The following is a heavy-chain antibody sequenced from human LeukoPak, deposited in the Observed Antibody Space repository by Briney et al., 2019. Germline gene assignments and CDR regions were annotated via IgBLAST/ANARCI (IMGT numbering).Heavy chain of an antibody. J-gene: IGHJ4*02. V-gene: IGHV3-23*01. CDR1: AFSFSSYA. CDR2: ISGSDGST. Sequence: GGSLRLSCAASAFSFSSYAMSWVRQAPGKGLEWVSAISGSDGSTYYADSVKGRFTISRDNSKNTLYLQMNGQTAEDTAVYYCAKLSVIVVVVGTFTHWGRGTLVTVSS. D-gene: IGHD2-15*01. CDR3: AKLSVIVVVVGTFTH.